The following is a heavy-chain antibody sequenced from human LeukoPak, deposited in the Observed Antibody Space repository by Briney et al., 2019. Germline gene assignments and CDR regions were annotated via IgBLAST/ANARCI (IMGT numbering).Heavy chain of an antibody. V-gene: IGHV3-21*01. CDR1: GFTFSSYS. CDR2: ITSRSSYI. CDR3: ARGQGAYCSGGSCYTGYFDP. Sequence: GGSLRLSCAASGFTFSSYSMNWVRQAPGKGLEWVSSITSRSSYIYYADSVKGQFTVSRDNAKNSVYLQMNSLRAEDTAVYYCARGQGAYCSGGSCYTGYFDPWGQGTLVTVSS. D-gene: IGHD2-15*01. J-gene: IGHJ5*02.